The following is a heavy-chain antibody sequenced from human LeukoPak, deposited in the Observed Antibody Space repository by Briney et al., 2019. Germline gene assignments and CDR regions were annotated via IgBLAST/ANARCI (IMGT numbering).Heavy chain of an antibody. V-gene: IGHV4-31*03. Sequence: SETLSLTCTVSGGSISSGGYYWSWIRQHPGKGLEWIAYIYYRGSTYYNPSPKSRVTISVDTSKNQFSLKLSSVTAADTAVYYCARDRVSDSSGYSPATTYYFDYWGQGTLVTVSS. CDR2: IYYRGST. CDR1: GGSISSGGYY. CDR3: ARDRVSDSSGYSPATTYYFDY. D-gene: IGHD3-22*01. J-gene: IGHJ4*02.